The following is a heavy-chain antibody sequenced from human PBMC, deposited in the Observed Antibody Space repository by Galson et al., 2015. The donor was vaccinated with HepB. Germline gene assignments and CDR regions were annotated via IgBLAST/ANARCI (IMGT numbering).Heavy chain of an antibody. Sequence: SVKVSCKVSGYTLTELSMHWVRQAPGKGLGWMGGFDPEDGETIYAQKFQGRVTMTEDTSTDTAYMELSSLRSEDTAVYYCATDAMIVVVRPVGAFDIWGQGTMVTVSS. D-gene: IGHD3-22*01. CDR3: ATDAMIVVVRPVGAFDI. V-gene: IGHV1-24*01. J-gene: IGHJ3*02. CDR2: FDPEDGET. CDR1: GYTLTELS.